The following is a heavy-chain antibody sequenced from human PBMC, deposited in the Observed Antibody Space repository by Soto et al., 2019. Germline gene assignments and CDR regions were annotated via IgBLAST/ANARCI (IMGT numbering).Heavy chain of an antibody. CDR1: GYTFASYA. V-gene: IGHV1-18*01. Sequence: QVQLVQSGAEVKKPGASVKVSCKASGYTFASYAMSWMRQAPGQGLEWMGWLSAYNGNTNYAPKIQGRVTMTTDTSTSTAYRELRSLRSDDTAVYYCARDPPPPDYWGQGTLVNVSS. CDR3: ARDPPPPDY. CDR2: LSAYNGNT. J-gene: IGHJ4*02.